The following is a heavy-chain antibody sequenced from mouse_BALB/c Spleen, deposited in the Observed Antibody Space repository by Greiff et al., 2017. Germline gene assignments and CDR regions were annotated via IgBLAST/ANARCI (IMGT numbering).Heavy chain of an antibody. V-gene: IGHV5-9-4*01. J-gene: IGHJ3*01. CDR3: ARDFFAY. CDR2: ISSGGSYT. CDR1: GFTFSSYA. Sequence: EVNVVESGGGLVKPGGSLKLSCAASGFTFSSYAMSWVRQSPEKRLEWVAEISSGGSYTYYPDTVTGRFTISRDNAKNTLYLEMSSLRSEDTAMYYCARDFFAYWGQGTLVTVSA.